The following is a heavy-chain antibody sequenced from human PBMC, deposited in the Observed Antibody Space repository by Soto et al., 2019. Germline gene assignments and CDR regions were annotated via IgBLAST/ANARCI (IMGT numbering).Heavy chain of an antibody. CDR2: SAPEEGEP. D-gene: IGHD1-26*01. V-gene: IGHV1-24*01. Sequence: SVKASSKAPKNTLTDLTIDWLRQAPGKGLEWMGRSAPEEGEPIYPQKFQGRTAMAEDPSTDTAYMVLTILRFEDTDVYFFAADRRIVGTIEALDDWGQGTLVTVSS. CDR1: KNTLTDLT. J-gene: IGHJ4*02. CDR3: AADRRIVGTIEALDD.